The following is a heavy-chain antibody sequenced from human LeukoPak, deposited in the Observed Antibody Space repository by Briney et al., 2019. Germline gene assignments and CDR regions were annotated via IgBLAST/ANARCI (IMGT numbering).Heavy chain of an antibody. J-gene: IGHJ4*02. V-gene: IGHV4-38-2*02. Sequence: SETLSLTCTVSGYSISSGYHWAWFRQTPGKGLEWLGSIYQDGSTYDNLSLKSRVTMSVDTSKNQFSLKLSSVTAADTAVYYCARGPSGYHNTGGQGTLVTVSS. CDR2: IYQDGST. CDR1: GYSISSGYH. CDR3: ARGPSGYHNT. D-gene: IGHD5-12*01.